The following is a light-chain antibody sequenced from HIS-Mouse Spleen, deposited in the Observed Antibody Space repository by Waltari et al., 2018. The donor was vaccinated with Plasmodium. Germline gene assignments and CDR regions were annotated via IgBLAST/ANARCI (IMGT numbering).Light chain of an antibody. J-gene: IGKJ2*01. V-gene: IGKV1-8*01. Sequence: AIRMTQSPSSFSASTGDRFSITCRASQVISSYLAWYQQKPGKAPKLLIYAASTLQSGVPSRFSGSGSGTDFTLTISCLQSEDFATYYCQQYYSYPYTFGQGTKLEIK. CDR1: QVISSY. CDR2: AAS. CDR3: QQYYSYPYT.